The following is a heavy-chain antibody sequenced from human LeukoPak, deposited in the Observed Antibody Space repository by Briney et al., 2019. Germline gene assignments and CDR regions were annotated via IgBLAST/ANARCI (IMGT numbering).Heavy chain of an antibody. CDR2: IYYSGST. CDR1: GGSISSGGYY. D-gene: IGHD6-13*01. J-gene: IGHJ5*02. V-gene: IGHV4-31*03. CDR3: ARAEELRYSSSWYDWFDP. Sequence: KPSQTLSLTCTVSGGSISSGGYYWSWIRQHPGKGLEWIGYIYYSGSTYCNPSLKSRVTISVDTSKNQFSLKLSSVTAADTAVYYCARAEELRYSSSWYDWFDPWGQGTLVTVSS.